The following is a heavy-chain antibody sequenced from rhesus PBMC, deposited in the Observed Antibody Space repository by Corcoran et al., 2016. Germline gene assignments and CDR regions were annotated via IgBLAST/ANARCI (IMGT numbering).Heavy chain of an antibody. CDR1: GASISRNW. Sequence: QVQLQGSGPGLVKPSETLSLTCAVSGASISRNWWNWIRQSPGKCMGWIREISGRVLTKYTPDLSSRLPFSKDASKNQFSLNRRSVTAADTAVYYCAMSSGNYYFNNWGQGVLVTVSS. CDR3: AMSSGNYYFNN. D-gene: IGHD6-31*01. J-gene: IGHJ4*01. CDR2: ISGRVLT. V-gene: IGHV4-80*01.